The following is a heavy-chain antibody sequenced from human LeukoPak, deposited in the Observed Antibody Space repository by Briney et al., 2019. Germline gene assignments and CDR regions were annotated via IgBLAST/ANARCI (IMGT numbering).Heavy chain of an antibody. D-gene: IGHD3-22*01. V-gene: IGHV3-21*01. CDR2: ISSSSSYI. J-gene: IGHJ3*01. CDR1: GVTFSSYS. Sequence: PGGSLRLSCAASGVTFSSYSMNWVRQAPGKGLEWVSSISSSSSYIYYADSVKGRFTISRDNAKNSLYLQMNSLRAEDTAVYYCARDSQSYYDSSGYKFWGQGTMVTVSS. CDR3: ARDSQSYYDSSGYKF.